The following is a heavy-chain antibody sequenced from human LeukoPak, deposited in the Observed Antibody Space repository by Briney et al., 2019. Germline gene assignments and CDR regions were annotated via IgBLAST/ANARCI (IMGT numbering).Heavy chain of an antibody. D-gene: IGHD6-13*01. Sequence: SSETLSLTCAVYGGSFSGYYWSWIRQPPGKGLEWIGEINHSGSTIYNPSLKSRVTISVDTSKNQFSLKLSSVTAADTAVYYCARGRGGSGAAAGTRWFDPWGQGTLVTVSS. J-gene: IGHJ5*02. CDR1: GGSFSGYY. CDR2: INHSGST. V-gene: IGHV4-34*01. CDR3: ARGRGGSGAAAGTRWFDP.